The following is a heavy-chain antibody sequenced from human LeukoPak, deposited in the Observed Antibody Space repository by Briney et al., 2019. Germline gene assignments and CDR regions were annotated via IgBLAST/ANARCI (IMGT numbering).Heavy chain of an antibody. CDR1: GLTVSSNY. J-gene: IGHJ4*02. CDR2: IYSGGST. V-gene: IGHV3-53*01. Sequence: GGSLRLSCAASGLTVSSNYMSWVRQAPGKGLEWVSVIYSGGSTYYADSVKDRFATSRDNSKNTLYLQMNSLRAEDTAVYYCARGGVDYFGSFDFWGQGTLVTVSS. D-gene: IGHD3-10*01. CDR3: ARGGVDYFGSFDF.